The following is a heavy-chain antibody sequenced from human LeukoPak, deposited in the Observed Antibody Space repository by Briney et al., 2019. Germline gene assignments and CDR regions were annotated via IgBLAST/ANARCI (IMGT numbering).Heavy chain of an antibody. J-gene: IGHJ4*02. Sequence: ASVKVSCKVSGYTLTELSMHWVRQAPGKGLEWMGGFDPEDGETIYAQKFQGRVTMTEDTSTDTAYMELSSLRSEDTAVYYCATVALTTVTTNYFDYWGQGTLVTVSS. CDR3: ATVALTTVTTNYFDY. D-gene: IGHD4-17*01. CDR1: GYTLTELS. CDR2: FDPEDGET. V-gene: IGHV1-24*01.